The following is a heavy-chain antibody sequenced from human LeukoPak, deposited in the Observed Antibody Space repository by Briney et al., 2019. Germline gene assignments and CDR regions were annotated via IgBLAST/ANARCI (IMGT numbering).Heavy chain of an antibody. V-gene: IGHV6-1*01. CDR3: ARGPPPSYDILTGYYLVHWFDP. CDR2: TYYRSKWYN. J-gene: IGHJ5*02. Sequence: SQTLSLTCAISGDSVSSNSAAWNWIRQSPSRGLEWLGRTYYRSKWYNDYAVSVKSRITINPDTSKNQFSLQLNSVTPEDTAVYYCARGPPPSYDILTGYYLVHWFDPWGQGTLVTVSS. D-gene: IGHD3-9*01. CDR1: GDSVSSNSAA.